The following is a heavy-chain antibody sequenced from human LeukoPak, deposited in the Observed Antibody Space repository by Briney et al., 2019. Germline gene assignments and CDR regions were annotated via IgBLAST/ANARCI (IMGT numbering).Heavy chain of an antibody. CDR1: GGSISSGYYY. Sequence: SETLSLTCTVSGGSISSGYYYWNWTRQPAGKGLEWIGRIYTSGSTNYNPSLKSRVTLSVDTSKNQFSLKLSSVTAADTAVYYCARGAHPLSDDYYDSGSWGWFDPWGQGTLVTVSS. CDR3: ARGAHPLSDDYYDSGSWGWFDP. J-gene: IGHJ5*02. CDR2: IYTSGST. D-gene: IGHD3-10*01. V-gene: IGHV4-61*02.